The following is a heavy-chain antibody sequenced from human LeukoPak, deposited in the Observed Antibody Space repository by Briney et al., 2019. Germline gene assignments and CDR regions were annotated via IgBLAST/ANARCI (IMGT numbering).Heavy chain of an antibody. V-gene: IGHV5-10-1*01. CDR3: ARNSGYYVYWFDP. CDR1: GYTFTNYW. J-gene: IGHJ5*02. CDR2: IDPSDSYT. Sequence: PGESLKISCKGSGYTFTNYWISWVRQMPGKGLEWMGRIDPSDSYTNYSPSFQGHVTISADKSISTAYLQWSSLKASDTAMYYCARNSGYYVYWFDPWGQGTQVTVPS. D-gene: IGHD5-12*01.